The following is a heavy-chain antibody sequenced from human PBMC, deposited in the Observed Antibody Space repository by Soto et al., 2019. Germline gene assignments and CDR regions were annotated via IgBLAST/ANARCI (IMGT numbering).Heavy chain of an antibody. CDR3: AREGRLYNYNGIDV. J-gene: IGHJ6*02. Sequence: PSETLSLTCTVSGGSVSSGSLYWTWIRQPPGKGLEWIGYIYYSGTTNYNPSLKSRVTMSVDRSRNQFSLQLSSVTAADTALYYSAREGRLYNYNGIDVWGQGTTVTVSS. D-gene: IGHD2-2*02. V-gene: IGHV4-61*01. CDR1: GGSVSSGSLY. CDR2: IYYSGTT.